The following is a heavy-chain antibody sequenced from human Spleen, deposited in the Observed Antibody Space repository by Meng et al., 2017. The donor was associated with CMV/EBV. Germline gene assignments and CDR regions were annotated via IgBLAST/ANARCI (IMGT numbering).Heavy chain of an antibody. Sequence: GESLKISCAASGFTFSSYALTWVRQAPGKGLEWVSGISGDGDIIDYADSMKGRFTISRDNSKNTLYLQMNSLRAEDTAVYYCAKAIEARPAGHFDYWGQGTLVTVSS. CDR1: GFTFSSYA. J-gene: IGHJ4*02. CDR2: ISGDGDII. CDR3: AKAIEARPAGHFDY. V-gene: IGHV3-23*01. D-gene: IGHD6-6*01.